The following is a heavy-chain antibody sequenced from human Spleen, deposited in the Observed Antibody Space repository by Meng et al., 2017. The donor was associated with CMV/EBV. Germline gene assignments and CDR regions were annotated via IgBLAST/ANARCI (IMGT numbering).Heavy chain of an antibody. V-gene: IGHV3-23*01. CDR1: RFTFSSYA. Sequence: GGSLRLSCAPSRFTFSSYAMSWVRQAAGKGLEWVSAISCSGRSTYYADSVKGRFTISRDNSKNTLFLQMNSLRAEDTAVYYCARSHGGYQLLDYFDYWGQGTLVTVSS. CDR3: ARSHGGYQLLDYFDY. CDR2: ISCSGRST. D-gene: IGHD2-2*01. J-gene: IGHJ4*02.